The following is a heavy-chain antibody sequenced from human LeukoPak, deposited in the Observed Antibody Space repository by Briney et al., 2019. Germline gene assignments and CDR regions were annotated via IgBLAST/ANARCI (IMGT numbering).Heavy chain of an antibody. CDR1: GGTFSSYA. Sequence: ASVKVSCKASGGTFSSYAISWVRQAPGQGLEWMGRIIPILGIANYAQKFQGRVTITADKSTSTAYMELSSLRSEDTAVYYCAREGSNDAFDIWGQETMVTVSS. CDR2: IIPILGIA. V-gene: IGHV1-69*04. CDR3: AREGSNDAFDI. D-gene: IGHD5/OR15-5a*01. J-gene: IGHJ3*02.